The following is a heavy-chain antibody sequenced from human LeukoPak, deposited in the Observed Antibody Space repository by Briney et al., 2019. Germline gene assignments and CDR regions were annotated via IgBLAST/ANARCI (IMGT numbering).Heavy chain of an antibody. V-gene: IGHV4-34*01. J-gene: IGHJ4*02. D-gene: IGHD2-15*01. Sequence: SETLSLTCAVYGGSFSGYYWSRIRQPPGKGLEWIGEINHSGSTNYNPSLKSRVTISVDTSKNQFSLKLSSVTAADTAVHYCARGYCSGGSCSKYDYWGQGTLVTVSS. CDR1: GGSFSGYY. CDR2: INHSGST. CDR3: ARGYCSGGSCSKYDY.